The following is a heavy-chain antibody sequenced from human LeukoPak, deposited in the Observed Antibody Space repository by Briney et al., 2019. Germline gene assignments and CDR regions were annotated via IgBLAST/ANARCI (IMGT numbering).Heavy chain of an antibody. D-gene: IGHD6-13*01. V-gene: IGHV5-51*01. CDR3: ARLAVSSIWSVYFDY. J-gene: IGHJ4*02. CDR1: GYSFTNSW. Sequence: GESLKISCKGSGYSFTNSWIGGVRQMPGKGLEGLGIIYPGDSNITYTPSFQGQVTISADNSISTAYLQWSSLKASDTAMYYCARLAVSSIWSVYFDYWGQGTLVTVSS. CDR2: IYPGDSNI.